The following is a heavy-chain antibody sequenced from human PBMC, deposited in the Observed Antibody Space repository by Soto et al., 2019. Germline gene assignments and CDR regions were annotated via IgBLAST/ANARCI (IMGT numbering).Heavy chain of an antibody. CDR2: IDTSGDAM. D-gene: IGHD2-21*01. J-gene: IGHJ4*02. V-gene: IGHV3-48*03. Sequence: EVQLVESGGGLVQPGGSLRLSCAVSGFTFSNYEWNWVRQAPGMGLEWISYIDTSGDAMFYADSVKGRFAVSRDNTMNSLYLQMNSLRAEDTAAYYCARESIGCGGDCLDYWGQGTLVTVSS. CDR3: ARESIGCGGDCLDY. CDR1: GFTFSNYE.